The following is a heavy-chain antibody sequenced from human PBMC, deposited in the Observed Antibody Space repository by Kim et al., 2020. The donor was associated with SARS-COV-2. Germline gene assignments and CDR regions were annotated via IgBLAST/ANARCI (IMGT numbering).Heavy chain of an antibody. Sequence: SVKVSCKASGGTFSSYAISWVRQAPGQGLEWMGGIIPIFGTANYAQKFQGRVTITADESTSTAYMELSSLRSEDTAVYYCARAHPDPIVGATPTFDYWGHGTLVTVSS. CDR1: GGTFSSYA. V-gene: IGHV1-69*13. J-gene: IGHJ4*01. CDR3: ARAHPDPIVGATPTFDY. D-gene: IGHD1-26*01. CDR2: IIPIFGTA.